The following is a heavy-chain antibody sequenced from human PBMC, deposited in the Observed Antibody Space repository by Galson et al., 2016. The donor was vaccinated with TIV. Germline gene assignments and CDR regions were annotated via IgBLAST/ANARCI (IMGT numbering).Heavy chain of an antibody. J-gene: IGHJ2*01. V-gene: IGHV1-69*04. CDR1: GGTFSNYA. Sequence: SVKVSCKASGGTFSNYAISWVRQAPGQGLEWMGRIIPILGIANYAEKIQGRATITADKSTSTAYRELSGLRSADTAVYYCARGTEVGATAYWYFDLWGRGTLVTVSS. CDR3: ARGTEVGATAYWYFDL. D-gene: IGHD1-26*01. CDR2: IIPILGIA.